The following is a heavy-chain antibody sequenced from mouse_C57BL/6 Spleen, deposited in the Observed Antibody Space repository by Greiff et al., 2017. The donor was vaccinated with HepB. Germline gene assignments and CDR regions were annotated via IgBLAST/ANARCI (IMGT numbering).Heavy chain of an antibody. D-gene: IGHD4-1*01. J-gene: IGHJ2*01. V-gene: IGHV5-16*01. CDR2: INYDGSST. CDR3: ARDKGTGPYFDY. Sequence: DVQLQESEGGLVQPGSSMKLSCTASGFTFSDYYMAWVRQVPEKGLEWVANINYDGSSTYYLDSLKSRFIISRDNAKNILYLQMSSLKSEDTATYYCARDKGTGPYFDYWGQGTTLTVSS. CDR1: GFTFSDYY.